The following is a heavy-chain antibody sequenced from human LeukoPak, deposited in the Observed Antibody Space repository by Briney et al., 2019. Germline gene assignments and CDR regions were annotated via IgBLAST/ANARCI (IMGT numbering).Heavy chain of an antibody. Sequence: PGGSLRLSCAASGFTFSSYWMHWVRQPPGKGLVWVSRINSDGSSTTYADSVKGRFTISRDNAKNTLYLQMNSLRAEDTAVYYCARVAVAGNPYYYYYMDVWGKGTTVTVSS. CDR3: ARVAVAGNPYYYYYMDV. J-gene: IGHJ6*03. CDR1: GFTFSSYW. CDR2: INSDGSST. V-gene: IGHV3-74*01. D-gene: IGHD6-19*01.